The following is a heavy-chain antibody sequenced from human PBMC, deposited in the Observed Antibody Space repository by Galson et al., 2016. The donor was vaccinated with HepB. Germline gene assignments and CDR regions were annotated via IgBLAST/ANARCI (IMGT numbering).Heavy chain of an antibody. D-gene: IGHD7-27*01. CDR1: GFTFSSYW. V-gene: IGHV3-7*01. Sequence: SLRLSCAASGFTFSSYWMSWVRQAPEKGLEWVANINQDSSNKNYVDSVKGRFTVSRDNAKNSLYLQMSSLTVEDTAIYYCARDVNWGPTNYWGQGTLVTVSS. J-gene: IGHJ4*02. CDR2: INQDSSNK. CDR3: ARDVNWGPTNY.